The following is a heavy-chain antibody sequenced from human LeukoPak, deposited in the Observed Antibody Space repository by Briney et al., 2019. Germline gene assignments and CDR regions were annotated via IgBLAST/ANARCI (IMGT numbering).Heavy chain of an antibody. V-gene: IGHV4-34*01. D-gene: IGHD6-13*01. J-gene: IGHJ4*02. CDR1: GGSFSGYY. CDR3: AGLGGQQLGFDY. Sequence: SETLSLTCAVYGGSFSGYYWSWIRQPPGKGLEWIGEINHSGSTNYNPSLKSRVTISVDTSKNQFSLKLSSVTAADTAVYYCAGLGGQQLGFDYWGQGTLVTVSS. CDR2: INHSGST.